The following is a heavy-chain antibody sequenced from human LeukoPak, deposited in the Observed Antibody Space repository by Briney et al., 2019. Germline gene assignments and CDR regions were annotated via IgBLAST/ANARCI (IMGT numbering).Heavy chain of an antibody. J-gene: IGHJ4*02. V-gene: IGHV4-39*01. CDR3: ARRGVGLLFDF. CDR1: GGSISSYY. CDR2: FSYSGNT. D-gene: IGHD3-3*01. Sequence: SETLALTCTVSGGSISSYYWVWIRQPPGKGLEGIGSFSYSGNTYYNPSLKSRVTLSVDTSKNQFSLKLTSVTAADTAVYYCARRGVGLLFDFWGQGTLVTVSS.